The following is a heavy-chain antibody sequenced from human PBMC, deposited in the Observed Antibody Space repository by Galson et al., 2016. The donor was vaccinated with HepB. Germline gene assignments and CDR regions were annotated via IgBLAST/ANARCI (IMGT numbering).Heavy chain of an antibody. V-gene: IGHV3-23*01. CDR1: NFA. CDR2: ISTTGHVT. J-gene: IGHJ5*02. CDR3: AKRVGAAARGWFDP. D-gene: IGHD1-26*01. Sequence: NFAMSWVRQAPGKGLEWVSAISTTGHVTYYADSVKGRSTISRDNSKDTLYLQMNSLRAEDTAVYYCAKRVGAAARGWFDPWGQGTLVTVSS.